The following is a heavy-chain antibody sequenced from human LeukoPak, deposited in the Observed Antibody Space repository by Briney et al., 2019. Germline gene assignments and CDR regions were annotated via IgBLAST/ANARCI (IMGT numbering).Heavy chain of an antibody. CDR3: ARMAHQLYFDY. CDR1: GGSISSGGYY. J-gene: IGHJ4*02. CDR2: IYYSGST. V-gene: IGHV4-31*03. Sequence: SETLSLTCTVSGGSISSGGYYWSWIRQHPGKGLEWIGYIYYSGSTYYNPSLKSRVTISVDTSRNQFSLKLSSVTAADTAVYYCARMAHQLYFDYWGQGTLVTVSS. D-gene: IGHD1-1*01.